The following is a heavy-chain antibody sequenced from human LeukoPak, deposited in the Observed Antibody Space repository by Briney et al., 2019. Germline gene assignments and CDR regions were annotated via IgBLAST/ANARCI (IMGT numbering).Heavy chain of an antibody. CDR3: ARDLMITFGGVIVLDAFDI. CDR1: GGSISSYY. D-gene: IGHD3-16*02. V-gene: IGHV4-4*07. Sequence: SETLSLTCTVSGGSISSYYWSWIRQPAGKGLEWIGRIYTSGSTNYNPSLKSRVTMSVDTSKNQFSPKLSSVTAADTAVYYCARDLMITFGGVIVLDAFDIWGQGTMVTVSS. CDR2: IYTSGST. J-gene: IGHJ3*02.